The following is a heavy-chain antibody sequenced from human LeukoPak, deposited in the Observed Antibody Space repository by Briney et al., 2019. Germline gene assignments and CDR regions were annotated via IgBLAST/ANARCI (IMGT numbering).Heavy chain of an antibody. J-gene: IGHJ3*02. Sequence: PGGSLRLSCAASGFTFSSYAMSWVRQAPGKGLEWVSAISGSGGSTYYADSVKGRFTISRDNSKNTLCLQMNSLRAEDTAVYYCAKTGYCSGGSCYRYAFDIWGQGTMVTVSS. CDR2: ISGSGGST. CDR1: GFTFSSYA. D-gene: IGHD2-15*01. V-gene: IGHV3-23*01. CDR3: AKTGYCSGGSCYRYAFDI.